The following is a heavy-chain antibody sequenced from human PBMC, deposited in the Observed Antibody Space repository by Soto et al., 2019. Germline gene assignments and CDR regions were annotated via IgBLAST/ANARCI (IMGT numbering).Heavy chain of an antibody. V-gene: IGHV1-69*02. CDR3: ARSYYECWSGYYTGWFDP. Sequence: SCKASGGTFSSYTISWVRQAPGQGLEWMGRIIPILGIANSAQKFQGRVTITADKSTSTAYMELRSLRSEDKAVYYCARSYYECWSGYYTGWFDPWGQGKLVNVS. CDR2: IIPILGIA. CDR1: GGTFSSYT. J-gene: IGHJ5*02. D-gene: IGHD3-3*01.